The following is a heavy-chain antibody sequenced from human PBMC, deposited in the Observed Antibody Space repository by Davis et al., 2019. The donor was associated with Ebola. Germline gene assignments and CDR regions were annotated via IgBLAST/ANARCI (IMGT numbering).Heavy chain of an antibody. CDR2: IIPIFGTA. D-gene: IGHD5-24*01. CDR1: GGTFSSYA. J-gene: IGHJ3*02. CDR3: ARDLLVEMATIDLEEPGAFDI. Sequence: SVKVSCKASGGTFSSYAISWVRQAPGQGLEWMGGIIPIFGTANYAQKFQGRVTMTRDTSTSTVYMELSSLRSEDTAVYYCARDLLVEMATIDLEEPGAFDIWGQGTMVTVSS. V-gene: IGHV1-69*05.